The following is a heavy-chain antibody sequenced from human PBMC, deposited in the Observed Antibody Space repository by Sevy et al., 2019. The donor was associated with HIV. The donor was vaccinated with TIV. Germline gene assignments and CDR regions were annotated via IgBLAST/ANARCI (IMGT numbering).Heavy chain of an antibody. V-gene: IGHV3-30*18. CDR2: ISYDGSNK. J-gene: IGHJ4*02. CDR3: AKSQYCSGGSCLGY. CDR1: GFTFSSYG. Sequence: EGSLRLSCAASGFTFSSYGMHWVRQAPGKGLEWVAVISYDGSNKYYADSVKGRFTISRDNSKNTLYLQMNSLRAEDTAVYYCAKSQYCSGGSCLGYWGQGTLVTVSS. D-gene: IGHD2-15*01.